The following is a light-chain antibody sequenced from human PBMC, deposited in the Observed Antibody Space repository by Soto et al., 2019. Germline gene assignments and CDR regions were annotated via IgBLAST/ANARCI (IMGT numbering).Light chain of an antibody. Sequence: QSVLTQPPSVSGAPVQRVTISCTGSSSNIGAGYDVHWYQQLPGTAPKLLIYGNSNRPSGVPDRFSGSKSGTSASLAITGLQAEDEADYYCQSYDSSLSGYVFGTGTKVTVL. V-gene: IGLV1-40*01. CDR1: SSNIGAGYD. CDR2: GNS. CDR3: QSYDSSLSGYV. J-gene: IGLJ1*01.